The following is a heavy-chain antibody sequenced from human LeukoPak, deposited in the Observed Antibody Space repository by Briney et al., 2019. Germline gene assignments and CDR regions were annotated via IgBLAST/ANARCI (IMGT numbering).Heavy chain of an antibody. CDR2: IGTAGDT. CDR3: ARARGYSLYDY. V-gene: IGHV3-13*01. J-gene: IGHJ4*02. CDR1: GFTFSSYD. D-gene: IGHD5-18*01. Sequence: GGSLRLSCAASGFTFSSYDMHWVRQATGIGLEWVSAIGTAGDTYYPGSVKGRFTISRENAKNSLYLQMNSLRAGDTAVYYCARARGYSLYDYWGQGTLVTVSS.